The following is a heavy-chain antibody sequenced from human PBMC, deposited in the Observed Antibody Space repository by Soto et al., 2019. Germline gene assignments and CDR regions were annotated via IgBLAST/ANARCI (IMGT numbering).Heavy chain of an antibody. CDR3: ARDADILWFGEPPRY. J-gene: IGHJ4*02. Sequence: GGSLRLSCAASGFTFSSYWMSWVRQAPGKGLEWVANIKQDGSEKFYVDSVKGRFTISRDNAKNSLYLQMNSLRAEDTAVYYCARDADILWFGEPPRYWGQGTLVTVSS. CDR2: IKQDGSEK. CDR1: GFTFSSYW. V-gene: IGHV3-7*05. D-gene: IGHD3-10*01.